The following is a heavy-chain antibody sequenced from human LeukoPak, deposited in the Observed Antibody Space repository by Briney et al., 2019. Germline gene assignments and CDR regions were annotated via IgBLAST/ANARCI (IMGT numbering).Heavy chain of an antibody. CDR3: ARENGIVVVPAATYYFDY. Sequence: PSETLSLTCAVYGGSFSGYYWSWIRQPPGKGLEWIGEINHSGSTNYNPSLKSRVTISVDTSKNQFSLKLSSVTAADTAVCYCARENGIVVVPAATYYFDYWGQGTLVTVSS. J-gene: IGHJ4*02. CDR1: GGSFSGYY. D-gene: IGHD2-2*01. V-gene: IGHV4-34*01. CDR2: INHSGST.